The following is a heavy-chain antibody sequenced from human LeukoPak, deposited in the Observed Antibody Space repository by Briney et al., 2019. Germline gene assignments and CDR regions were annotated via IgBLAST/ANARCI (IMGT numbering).Heavy chain of an antibody. Sequence: SETLSLTCTASGGSISSSSYYWGWIRQPPGKGLEWIGSIYYSGSTYYNPSLKSRVTISVDTSKNQFSLKLSSVTAADTAVYYCARQGVIWFGEFYYWGQGTLVTVSS. CDR3: ARQGVIWFGEFYY. J-gene: IGHJ4*02. D-gene: IGHD3-10*01. V-gene: IGHV4-39*01. CDR1: GGSISSSSYY. CDR2: IYYSGST.